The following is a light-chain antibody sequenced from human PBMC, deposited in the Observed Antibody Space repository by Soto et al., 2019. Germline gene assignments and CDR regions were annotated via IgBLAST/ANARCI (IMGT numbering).Light chain of an antibody. V-gene: IGKV1-39*01. CDR1: QSISSY. CDR3: QQHNYWPS. Sequence: DIQMTQSPSSLSASVGDRVTITCRASQSISSYLNWYQQKPGKAPKLLIYAASSLQGGVPSRFSGSGSGTDFTLTISSLQREDCAIYYCQQHNYWPSFGQGTKLEIK. CDR2: AAS. J-gene: IGKJ2*01.